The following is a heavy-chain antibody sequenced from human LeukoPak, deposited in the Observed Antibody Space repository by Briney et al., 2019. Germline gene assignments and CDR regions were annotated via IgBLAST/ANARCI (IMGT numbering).Heavy chain of an antibody. CDR1: GYTFTSYG. CDR3: ARGPSITIFGVVNDY. V-gene: IGHV1-18*01. D-gene: IGHD3-3*01. Sequence: GASVKLSCKASGYTFTSYGISWVRQAPGQGLGWMGWISGYNGNTNYAQKVKGRGTMTIDKSTSTAYMELRSLRSDDTAVYYCARGPSITIFGVVNDYWGQGTLVTVSS. CDR2: ISGYNGNT. J-gene: IGHJ4*02.